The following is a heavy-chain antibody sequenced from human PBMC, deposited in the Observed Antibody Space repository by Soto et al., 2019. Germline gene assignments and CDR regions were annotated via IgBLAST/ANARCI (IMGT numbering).Heavy chain of an antibody. Sequence: ASLKISCKGSGYNFISYWINWVRQKPGKCLEWMGRIDPSDSYTNYSPSFQGHVTISADKSISTAYLQWSSLEASDTAMYYCEKQGGHQPIDAWGQGTLVTASS. CDR3: EKQGGHQPIDA. D-gene: IGHD2-2*01. V-gene: IGHV5-10-1*01. CDR1: GYNFISYW. CDR2: IDPSDSYT. J-gene: IGHJ5*02.